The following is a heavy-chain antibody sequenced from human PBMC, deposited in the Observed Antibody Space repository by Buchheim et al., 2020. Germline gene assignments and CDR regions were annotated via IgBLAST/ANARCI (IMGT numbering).Heavy chain of an antibody. CDR1: GVSISSGGYY. J-gene: IGHJ4*02. D-gene: IGHD4-17*01. Sequence: QVQLQESGPGLVKPSQTLSLTCTVSGVSISSGGYYWSWIRQHAGKGLEHIGYIYHSGSTYYNPSLKGRVTISVDTSKNQFSLKLSSVTAADTAVYYCAKLDYGDYVFDYWGQGTL. CDR2: IYHSGST. CDR3: AKLDYGDYVFDY. V-gene: IGHV4-31*03.